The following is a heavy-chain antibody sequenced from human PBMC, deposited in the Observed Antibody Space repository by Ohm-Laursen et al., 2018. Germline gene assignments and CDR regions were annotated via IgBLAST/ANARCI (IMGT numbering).Heavy chain of an antibody. D-gene: IGHD3-9*01. CDR1: GGSISNYY. CDR2: IYYSGST. J-gene: IGHJ5*02. V-gene: IGHV4-59*13. CDR3: ARGLVMGFSDWFDP. Sequence: SETLSLTCTVSGGSISNYYWSWIRQPPGKGLEWIGYIYYSGSTNYNPSLKNRVTMSVDTSKNQFSLKLSSVTAADTAVYYCARGLVMGFSDWFDPWGQGNLVTVSS.